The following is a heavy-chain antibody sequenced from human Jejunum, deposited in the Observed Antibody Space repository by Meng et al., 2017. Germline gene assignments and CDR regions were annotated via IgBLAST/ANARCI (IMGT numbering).Heavy chain of an antibody. CDR2: ISPYNGDT. Sequence: QVQLVQSGIDVKKPGASVKLSCKASGYIFTSYGISWMRQAPGQRLEWLGWISPYNGDTDYAQRLQGRVTLTTDTSTTTAYMELRSLRSDDTAVYFCAREPGGQGAADYWGQGTLVTVSS. D-gene: IGHD1-26*01. CDR3: AREPGGQGAADY. J-gene: IGHJ4*02. V-gene: IGHV1-18*01. CDR1: GYIFTSYG.